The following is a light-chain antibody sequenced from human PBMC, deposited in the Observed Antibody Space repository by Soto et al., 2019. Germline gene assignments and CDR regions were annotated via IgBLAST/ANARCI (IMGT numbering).Light chain of an antibody. CDR1: SSDVGGYNY. Sequence: QSALTQPRSVSGSPGQSVTISCTGTSSDVGGYNYVSWYQQHPGKAPKLMNYDVRKRPSGVPDRFSGSKSGNTASLTISGLQAEDEADYYCCSYAGSYTLVFGGGTKLTVL. V-gene: IGLV2-11*01. J-gene: IGLJ2*01. CDR2: DVR. CDR3: CSYAGSYTLV.